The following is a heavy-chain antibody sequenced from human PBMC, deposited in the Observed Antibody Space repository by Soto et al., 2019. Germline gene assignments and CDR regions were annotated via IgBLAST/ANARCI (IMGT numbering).Heavy chain of an antibody. J-gene: IGHJ4*02. CDR1: GGSISSGGYY. CDR2: IYYSGST. V-gene: IGHV4-31*03. CDR3: ARGSVYCSSTSCPVDY. D-gene: IGHD2-2*01. Sequence: PSETLSLTCTVSGGSISSGGYYWSWIRQHPGKGLEWIGYIYYSGSTYYNPSLKSRVTISVDTSKNQFSLKLSSVTAAGTAVYYCARGSVYCSSTSCPVDYWGQGTLVTVSS.